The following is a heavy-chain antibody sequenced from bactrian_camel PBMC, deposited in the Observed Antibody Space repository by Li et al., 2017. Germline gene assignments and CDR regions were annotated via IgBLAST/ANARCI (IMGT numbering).Heavy chain of an antibody. CDR1: GFIFNKCA. Sequence: HVQLVESGGDSVQTGGSLKLSCIATGFIFNKCAMGWYRQAPGKEREAVAIIGSSGSTGHADSVKGRFTISKDDANDTLYLQMNSLTPGDTAMYYCTARYEFGLGACSGVGGLGFWGQGTQVTVS. D-gene: IGHD1*01. CDR2: IGSSGST. V-gene: IGHV3S53*01. CDR3: TARYEFGLGACSGVGGLGF. J-gene: IGHJ6*01.